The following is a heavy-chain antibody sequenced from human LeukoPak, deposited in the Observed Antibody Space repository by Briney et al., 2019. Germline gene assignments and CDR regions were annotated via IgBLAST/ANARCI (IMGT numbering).Heavy chain of an antibody. CDR3: AKDAKRNYDFWDRFDY. CDR1: GFTFSTYA. Sequence: GGSLRLSCAASGFTFSTYAMSWVRHAPGKGPEWVSAISGSGGSTYYADSVKGRFTISRDNSKNTLYLQMTSLRVEDTALYYCAKDAKRNYDFWDRFDYWGQGALVTVSS. D-gene: IGHD3-3*01. CDR2: ISGSGGST. V-gene: IGHV3-23*01. J-gene: IGHJ4*02.